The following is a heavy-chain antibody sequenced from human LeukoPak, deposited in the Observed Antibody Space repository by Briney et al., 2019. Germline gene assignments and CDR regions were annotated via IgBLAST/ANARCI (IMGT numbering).Heavy chain of an antibody. V-gene: IGHV3-23*01. D-gene: IGHD3-3*01. Sequence: PAGGSLRLSCAASGFTFSSSAMSWVRQAPGKGLEWVSGISVTGGNTYYADSVKGRFTISRDISKNTLYLQMNSLRAEDTAVYYCARETWSGYYKGFDYWGQGPLVTVSS. CDR2: ISVTGGNT. J-gene: IGHJ4*02. CDR1: GFTFSSSA. CDR3: ARETWSGYYKGFDY.